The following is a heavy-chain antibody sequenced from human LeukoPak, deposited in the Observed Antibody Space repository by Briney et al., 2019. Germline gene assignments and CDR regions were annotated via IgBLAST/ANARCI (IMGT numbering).Heavy chain of an antibody. V-gene: IGHV1-2*02. CDR3: ARERTLASCYDY. D-gene: IGHD2-15*01. J-gene: IGHJ4*02. Sequence: ASVKVSCKASGYTFTGYYMHWVRQAPGQGLEWMGWINPNSGGTNYAQKFQGRVTMTRDTSISTAYMELSRLRSDDTAVYYCARERTLASCYDYWGQGTLVTVSS. CDR1: GYTFTGYY. CDR2: INPNSGGT.